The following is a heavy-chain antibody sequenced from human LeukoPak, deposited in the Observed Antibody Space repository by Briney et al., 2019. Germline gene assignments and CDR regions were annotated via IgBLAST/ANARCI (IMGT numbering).Heavy chain of an antibody. CDR2: IYVDGRTT. CDR1: GFTFSNYW. CDR3: AKGAIRITMVRGVRYYFDY. D-gene: IGHD3-10*01. V-gene: IGHV3-74*01. J-gene: IGHJ4*02. Sequence: GGSLRLSCVASGFTFSNYWMHWVRQPPGKGLVWVSRIYVDGRTTNYADSVKGRFTISRDNSKNTLYLQMNSLRAEGTAVYYCAKGAIRITMVRGVRYYFDYWGQGTLVTVSS.